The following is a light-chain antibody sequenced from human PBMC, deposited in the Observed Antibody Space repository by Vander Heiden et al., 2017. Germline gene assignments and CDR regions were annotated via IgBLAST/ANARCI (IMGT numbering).Light chain of an antibody. CDR1: QGIQND. CDR3: HQHYSYPQT. CDR2: AAS. J-gene: IGKJ1*01. Sequence: DIQMTQSPSSLSASIGDRVTITCRASQGIQNDLGWYQQKPGKAPKRLIYAASRLESGFPTRFGGSQSGTEFTLTISSLQPEDFATYYCHQHYSYPQTFGQGTKLEI. V-gene: IGKV1-17*01.